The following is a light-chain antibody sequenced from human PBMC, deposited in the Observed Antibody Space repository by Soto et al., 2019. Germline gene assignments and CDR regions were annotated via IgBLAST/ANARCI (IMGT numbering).Light chain of an antibody. J-gene: IGLJ1*01. CDR2: DVS. CDR3: RSYRSSHIPFV. V-gene: IGLV2-14*03. Sequence: QSALTQPASVSGSPGQSITISCTGTTSDIGGYYFVSWYQQHPGKAPKLIIYDVSHRPSGVSTRFSGFKSGNTASLTISGLQAEDYAEYYCRSYRSSHIPFVCGTGTKVTDL. CDR1: TSDIGGYYF.